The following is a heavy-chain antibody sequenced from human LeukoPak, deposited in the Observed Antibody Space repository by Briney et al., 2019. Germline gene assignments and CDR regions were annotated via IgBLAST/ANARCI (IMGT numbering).Heavy chain of an antibody. CDR2: IYHSGST. CDR3: ARGDSGYYDSSGYLDY. J-gene: IGHJ4*02. V-gene: IGHV4-30-2*01. D-gene: IGHD3-22*01. Sequence: PSETLSLTCTVSGGSISSGGYSWSWIRQPPGKGLEWIGYIYHSGSTYYNPSLKSRVTISVDRSKNQFSLKLSSVTAADTAVYYCARGDSGYYDSSGYLDYWGQGTLVTVSS. CDR1: GGSISSGGYS.